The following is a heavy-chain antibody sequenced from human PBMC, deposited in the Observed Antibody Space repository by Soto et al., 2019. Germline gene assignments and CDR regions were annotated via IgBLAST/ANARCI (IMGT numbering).Heavy chain of an antibody. CDR1: GGSISSDY. J-gene: IGHJ4*02. V-gene: IGHV4-59*08. CDR2: SHKGGST. D-gene: IGHD6-19*01. CDR3: ARGGWYEDH. Sequence: SETLSLTCTVSGGSISSDYWSWIRQPPGKGLEWIGYSHKGGSTDYNPSLKSRVTISVDTSRNEFSLKLRSVTAADTAVYYCARGGWYEDHWGQGPLVTVSS.